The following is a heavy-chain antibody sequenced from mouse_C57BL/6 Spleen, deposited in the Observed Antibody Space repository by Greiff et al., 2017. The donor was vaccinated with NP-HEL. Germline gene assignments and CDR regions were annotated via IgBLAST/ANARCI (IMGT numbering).Heavy chain of an antibody. CDR2: IDPETGGT. CDR3: TRWGWDGDY. CDR1: GYTFTDYE. Sequence: VQLQQSGAELVRPGASVTLSCTASGYTFTDYEMHWVKQTPVHGLEWIGAIDPETGGTAYNQKFTGKAILTADKSSSTAYMELRSLTSEDSAVYYCTRWGWDGDYWGQGTTLTVSS. D-gene: IGHD4-1*01. V-gene: IGHV1-15*01. J-gene: IGHJ2*01.